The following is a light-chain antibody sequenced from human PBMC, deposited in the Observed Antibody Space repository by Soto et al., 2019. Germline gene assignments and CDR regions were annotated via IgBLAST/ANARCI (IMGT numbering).Light chain of an antibody. CDR3: QQYNNWPL. CDR1: QSVSSN. Sequence: EVVMTQSPATLSVSPGERATLSCRASQSVSSNLAWYQQKPGQAPRLLIYAASTRATGIPARFSGSGSGTEFTLTINSLQSEDFAVYYCQQYNNWPLFGPGTKVDIK. CDR2: AAS. J-gene: IGKJ3*01. V-gene: IGKV3-15*01.